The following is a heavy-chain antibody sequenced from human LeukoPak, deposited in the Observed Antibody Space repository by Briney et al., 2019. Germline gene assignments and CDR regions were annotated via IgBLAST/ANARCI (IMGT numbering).Heavy chain of an antibody. J-gene: IGHJ4*02. D-gene: IGHD2-8*01. CDR2: INPSGGST. CDR3: ARCIAEYYFDY. Sequence: ASVKVSCKASGYTFTSYYMHWVRQAPGQGLEWMGIINPSGGSTSYAQKFQGRVTMTRDTSTSTAYMELSSLRSEDTAVYYCARCIAEYYFDYWGQGTLVTVSS. CDR1: GYTFTSYY. V-gene: IGHV1-46*01.